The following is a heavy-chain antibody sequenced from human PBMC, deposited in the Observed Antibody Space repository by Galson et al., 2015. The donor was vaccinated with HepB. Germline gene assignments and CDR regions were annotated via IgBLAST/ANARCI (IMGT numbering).Heavy chain of an antibody. V-gene: IGHV3-21*01. D-gene: IGHD3-3*01. CDR2: ISSSSSYI. CDR3: ARGSGGFLEWLIDYYFDY. J-gene: IGHJ4*02. CDR1: GFTFSSYS. Sequence: SLRLSCAASGFTFSSYSMNWVRQAPGKGLEWVSSISSSSSYIYYADSVKGRFTISRDNAKNSLYLQMNSLRAEDTAVYYCARGSGGFLEWLIDYYFDYWGQGTLVTVSS.